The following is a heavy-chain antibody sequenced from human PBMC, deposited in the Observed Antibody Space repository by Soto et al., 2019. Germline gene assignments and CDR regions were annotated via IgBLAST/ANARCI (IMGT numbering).Heavy chain of an antibody. CDR2: ISGSGGST. CDR1: GFTFSSYA. D-gene: IGHD3-3*01. Sequence: GGSLRLSCAASGFTFSSYAMSWVRQAPGKGLEWVSAISGSGGSTYYADSVKGRFTISRDNSKNTLYLQMNSLRAEDTAVYYCAKDRSLGITIFGVAPDAFDIWGQGTMVTVSS. J-gene: IGHJ3*02. V-gene: IGHV3-23*01. CDR3: AKDRSLGITIFGVAPDAFDI.